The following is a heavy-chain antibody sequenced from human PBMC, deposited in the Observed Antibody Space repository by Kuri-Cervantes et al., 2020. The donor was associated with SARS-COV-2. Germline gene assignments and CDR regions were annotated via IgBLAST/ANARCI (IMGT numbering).Heavy chain of an antibody. D-gene: IGHD2-2*01. CDR2: INHTGSA. V-gene: IGHV4-34*01. CDR3: ARVVPAQGGSGAFDI. J-gene: IGHJ3*02. CDR1: GGSFSDYY. Sequence: GSLRLSCGVYGGSFSDYYWTWIRQPPMKGLEWIGEINHTGSATYNPSLKSRVTISVDTSKNQFSLKLSSVTAADTAVYYCARVVPAQGGSGAFDIWGQGTMVTVSS.